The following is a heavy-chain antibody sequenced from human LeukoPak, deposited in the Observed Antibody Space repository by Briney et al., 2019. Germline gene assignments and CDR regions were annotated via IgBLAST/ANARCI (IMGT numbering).Heavy chain of an antibody. J-gene: IGHJ4*02. V-gene: IGHV4-39*07. CDR1: GGSISSSSYY. D-gene: IGHD6-13*01. Sequence: SETLSLTCTVSGGSISSSSYYWGWIRQPPGKGLEWIGRIYYSGSTYYNPSLKSRVTISVDTSKNQFSLKLSSVTAADTAVYYCARGAYSSSWCFDYWGQGTLLTVSS. CDR3: ARGAYSSSWCFDY. CDR2: IYYSGST.